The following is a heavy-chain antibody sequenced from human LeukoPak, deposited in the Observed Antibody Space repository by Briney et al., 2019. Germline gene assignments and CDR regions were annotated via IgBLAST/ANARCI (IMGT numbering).Heavy chain of an antibody. CDR1: GGSFSGYY. J-gene: IGHJ4*02. CDR3: ARGRGSSSKGLGGY. CDR2: INHSGST. D-gene: IGHD6-6*01. Sequence: SETLSLTCAVYGGSFSGYYWSWIRQPPGKGREWVGEINHSGSTNYNPSLKSRGTISVDTSKNQFSLKLSSVTAADTAVYYCARGRGSSSKGLGGYWGQGTLVTVSS. V-gene: IGHV4-34*01.